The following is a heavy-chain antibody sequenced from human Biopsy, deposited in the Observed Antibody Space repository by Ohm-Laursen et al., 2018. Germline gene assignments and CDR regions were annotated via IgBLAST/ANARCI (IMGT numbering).Heavy chain of an antibody. D-gene: IGHD4-23*01. J-gene: IGHJ1*01. Sequence: TLSLICTVSGGSFTGHYWTWIRQPPGKGLEWIGHISHTGYTSYKSSLKSQVTISLDTSRKHFSLRLTSLAAADTAVYYCARGSNEYGGLYFPHWGQGTLVTVSS. V-gene: IGHV4-59*11. CDR1: GGSFTGHY. CDR2: ISHTGYT. CDR3: ARGSNEYGGLYFPH.